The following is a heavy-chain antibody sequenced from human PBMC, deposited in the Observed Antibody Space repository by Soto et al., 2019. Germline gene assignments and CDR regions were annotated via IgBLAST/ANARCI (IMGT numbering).Heavy chain of an antibody. D-gene: IGHD1-26*01. CDR1: GYTFTIYG. J-gene: IGHJ6*02. CDR3: ARVRGGSYSDGMDV. Sequence: ASVKVSCKASGYTFTIYGISWVRQAPGQGFEWMGWISADNGNTHYAQKFQGRVTMTTDTSTSTVYMELRSLRSDDTAVYYCARVRGGSYSDGMDVWGQGTTVTVSS. V-gene: IGHV1-18*01. CDR2: ISADNGNT.